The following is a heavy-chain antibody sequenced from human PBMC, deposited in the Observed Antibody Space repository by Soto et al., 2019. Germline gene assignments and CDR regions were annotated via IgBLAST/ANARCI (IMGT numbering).Heavy chain of an antibody. CDR3: ARAYVGYSSSWPLDA. V-gene: IGHV4-61*01. J-gene: IGHJ5*02. D-gene: IGHD5-18*01. CDR2: IYYSGST. CDR1: GGSVSSGSYY. Sequence: SETLSLTCTVSGGSVSSGSYYWSWIRQPPGKGLEWIGYIYYSGSTNYNPSLKSRVTISVDTSKNQFSLKLSSVTAADTAVYYCARAYVGYSSSWPLDAWGQGTLVTVSS.